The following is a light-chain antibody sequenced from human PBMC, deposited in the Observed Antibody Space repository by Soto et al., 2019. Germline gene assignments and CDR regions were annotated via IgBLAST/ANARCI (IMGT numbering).Light chain of an antibody. Sequence: QSALTQPPSASGSPGQSVNISCTGTSSDGGGYNYVSWYQQHPGKAPKLMIYEVSKRPSGVPDRFSGSKSGNTASLTVSGLQAEDEADYYCSSYAGSNNLGVFGTGTKLTVL. J-gene: IGLJ1*01. CDR2: EVS. V-gene: IGLV2-8*01. CDR1: SSDGGGYNY. CDR3: SSYAGSNNLGV.